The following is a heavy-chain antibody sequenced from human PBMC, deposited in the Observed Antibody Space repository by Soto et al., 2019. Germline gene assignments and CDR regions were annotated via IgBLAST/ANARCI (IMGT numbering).Heavy chain of an antibody. CDR3: ARTDRPSTPYGGNPYYFDY. CDR2: IYYSGST. V-gene: IGHV4-61*01. CDR1: GGSVSSGSYY. J-gene: IGHJ4*02. D-gene: IGHD4-17*01. Sequence: QVQLQESGPGLVKPSETLSLTCTVSGGSVSSGSYYWSWIRQPPGKGLEWIGYIYYSGSTNYNPSLKSRVTISVDTSKNQFSLKLSSVTAADTAVYYCARTDRPSTPYGGNPYYFDYWGQGTLVTVSS.